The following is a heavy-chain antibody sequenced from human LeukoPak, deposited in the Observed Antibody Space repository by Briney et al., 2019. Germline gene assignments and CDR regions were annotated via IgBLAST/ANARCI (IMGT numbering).Heavy chain of an antibody. CDR3: ATDRDSSRQKRFDY. J-gene: IGHJ4*02. Sequence: GGSLRLSCAASEFTFSRYSMNWVRQAPGKGLEWVSSISVSSIFIYYSDSVKGRFTISRDDAENSLYLQMNSLGAEDTAVYYCATDRDSSRQKRFDYWGQGTLVTVSS. D-gene: IGHD6-13*01. V-gene: IGHV3-21*01. CDR1: EFTFSRYS. CDR2: ISVSSIFI.